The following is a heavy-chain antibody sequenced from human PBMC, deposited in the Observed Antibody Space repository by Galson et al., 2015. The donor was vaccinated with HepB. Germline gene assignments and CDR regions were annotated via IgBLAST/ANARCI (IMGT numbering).Heavy chain of an antibody. J-gene: IGHJ4*02. CDR1: GLTFNGLTFNYAW. CDR2: IKSEADGGTT. D-gene: IGHD6-19*01. CDR3: ATAPPNSHGWFNYFDY. V-gene: IGHV3-15*01. Sequence: SLRLSCAASGLTFNGLTFNYAWMSWVRQAPGKGLKWVGRIKSEADGGTTDYAAPVKGRFTIPRDDSKNTLYLQMNSLKTEDTALYYCATAPPNSHGWFNYFDYWGQGTVVAVSS.